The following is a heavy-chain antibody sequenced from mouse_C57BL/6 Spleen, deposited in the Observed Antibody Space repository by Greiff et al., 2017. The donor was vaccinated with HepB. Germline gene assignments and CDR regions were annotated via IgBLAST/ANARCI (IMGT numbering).Heavy chain of an antibody. Sequence: EVKLMESEGGLVQPGSSMKLSCTASGFTFSDYYMAWVRQVPEKGLEWVANINYDGSSTHYLDSLKSRFIISRDNAKNILYLQMSSLKSEDTATYYCAREGYGSTPFDYWGQGTTLTVSS. CDR3: AREGYGSTPFDY. CDR1: GFTFSDYY. CDR2: INYDGSST. V-gene: IGHV5-16*01. J-gene: IGHJ2*01. D-gene: IGHD1-1*01.